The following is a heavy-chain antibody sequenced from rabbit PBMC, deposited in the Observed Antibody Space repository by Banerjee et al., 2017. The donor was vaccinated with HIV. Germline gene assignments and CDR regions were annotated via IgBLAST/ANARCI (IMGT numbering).Heavy chain of an antibody. CDR3: GRDRFIGVTLNL. CDR1: GFTISSSYW. D-gene: IGHD4-1*01. Sequence: QSLEESGGDLVKPGASLTLTCTASGFTISSSYWICWVRQAPGRGLEWIGCINNGDGSAHYASWAKGRFTISKTLSTTVTLQMTSLTAADTATYFCGRDRFIGVTLNLWGPGTLVTVS. V-gene: IGHV1S40*01. J-gene: IGHJ4*01. CDR2: INNGDGSA.